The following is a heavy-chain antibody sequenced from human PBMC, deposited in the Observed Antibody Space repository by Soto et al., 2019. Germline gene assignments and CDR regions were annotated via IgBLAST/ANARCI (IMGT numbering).Heavy chain of an antibody. CDR1: GGSISSYY. D-gene: IGHD3-3*01. J-gene: IGHJ6*03. V-gene: IGHV4-59*08. CDR2: IYYSGST. CDR3: ARLKGYYDFWRGYYYYYMDV. Sequence: SETLSLTCTVSGGSISSYYWSWIRQPPGKGLEWIGYIYYSGSTNHNPSLKSRVTISVDTSKNQFSLKLSSVTAADTAVYYCARLKGYYDFWRGYYYYYMDVWGKGTTVTVSS.